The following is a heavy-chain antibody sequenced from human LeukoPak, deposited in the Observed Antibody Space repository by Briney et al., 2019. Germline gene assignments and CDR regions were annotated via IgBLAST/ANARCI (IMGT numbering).Heavy chain of an antibody. CDR2: ITGSGTSI. Sequence: GGSLRLSCAASGFTFSSYEMNWVRQAPGKGLEWVSYITGSGTSIYYADSVKGRFTISRDNAKNSRYLQMNSLRAEDTAVYYCATNPKSRAGFFDFWGQGTLVTVSS. CDR1: GFTFSSYE. V-gene: IGHV3-48*03. J-gene: IGHJ4*02. D-gene: IGHD5-24*01. CDR3: ATNPKSRAGFFDF.